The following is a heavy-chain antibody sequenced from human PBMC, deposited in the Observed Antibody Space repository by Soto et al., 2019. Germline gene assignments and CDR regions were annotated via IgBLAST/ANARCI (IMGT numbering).Heavy chain of an antibody. V-gene: IGHV4-59*01. CDR2: ISYTGST. D-gene: IGHD1-26*01. CDR3: ARVMVGDHSFDT. Sequence: SETLPLTRTVYGGYIIDYYWSRIRKHPGKGLEWIGNISYTGSTNYSPSLRSRVTISVDTSKNQFSLKMTSVTAADAALYYCARVMVGDHSFDTWGHGTPVTVSS. J-gene: IGHJ4*01. CDR1: GGYIIDYY.